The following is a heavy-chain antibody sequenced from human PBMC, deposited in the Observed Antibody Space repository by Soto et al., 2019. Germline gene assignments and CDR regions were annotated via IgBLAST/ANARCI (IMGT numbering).Heavy chain of an antibody. CDR1: GFTFSSYA. CDR3: AKFSYMVRGVIGTLSYIDV. CDR2: ISSNGGST. D-gene: IGHD3-10*01. Sequence: PGGSLRLSCAASGFTFSSYAMHWVRQAPGKGLEYVSAISSNGGSTYYANSVKGRFTISRDNSKNTLYLQMGSLRAEDMAVYYCAKFSYMVRGVIGTLSYIDVWGKGTTVTVSS. J-gene: IGHJ6*03. V-gene: IGHV3-64*01.